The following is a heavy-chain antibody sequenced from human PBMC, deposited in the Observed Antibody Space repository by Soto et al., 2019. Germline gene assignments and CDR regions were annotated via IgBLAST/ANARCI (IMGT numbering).Heavy chain of an antibody. D-gene: IGHD5-18*01. CDR1: GGSISSYY. V-gene: IGHV4-59*01. CDR3: ARDSGYSYGYRSDGLGFLFAFDY. CDR2: IYYSGST. Sequence: SETLSLTCTVSGGSISSYYWSWIRQPPGKGLEWIGYIYYSGSTNYNPSLKSRVTISVDTSKNQFSLKLSSVTAADTAVYYCARDSGYSYGYRSDGLGFLFAFDYWGQGTLVTVSS. J-gene: IGHJ4*02.